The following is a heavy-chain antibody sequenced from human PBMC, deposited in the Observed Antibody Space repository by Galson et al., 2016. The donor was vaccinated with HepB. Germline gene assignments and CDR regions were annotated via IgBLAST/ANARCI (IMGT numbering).Heavy chain of an antibody. Sequence: SVKVSCKVSGYTLTELSMHWVRQAPGKGLEWMGGFDPENGETSYAQKFQGRVTMIEDTSTDTACMELSSLRSEDTAVYYCATIGVGGYDFWRGYSEANYWGQGTLVIVSS. CDR1: GYTLTELS. V-gene: IGHV1-24*01. J-gene: IGHJ4*02. CDR3: ATIGVGGYDFWRGYSEANY. CDR2: FDPENGET. D-gene: IGHD3-3*01.